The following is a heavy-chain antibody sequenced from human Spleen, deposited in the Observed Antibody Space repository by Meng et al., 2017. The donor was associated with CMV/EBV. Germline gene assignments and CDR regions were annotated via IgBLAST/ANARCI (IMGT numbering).Heavy chain of an antibody. V-gene: IGHV1-18*01. CDR1: GYTFTSYG. CDR2: ISAYNGNT. D-gene: IGHD6-19*01. J-gene: IGHJ5*02. Sequence: ASVKVSCKASGYTFTSYGITWVRQAPGQGLEWMGWISAYNGNTNYAQILQGRVTMTTDTSTSTAYMELRSLRYDDTAVYYCARDGPGMAVPTWFDPWGQGTLVTVSS. CDR3: ARDGPGMAVPTWFDP.